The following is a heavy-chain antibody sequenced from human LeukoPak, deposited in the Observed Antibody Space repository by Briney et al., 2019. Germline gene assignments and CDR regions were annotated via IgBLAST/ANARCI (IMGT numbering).Heavy chain of an antibody. CDR1: GYTFSDYD. Sequence: ASVEVSCKASGYTFSDYDISWVRQATGQGLEWMGWMNPNSGNTGYAEKFQGRVTMTRDTSTNTAYMELTSLTSEDTAVYYCARNSGLADYWGQGTLVTVAS. J-gene: IGHJ4*02. D-gene: IGHD5-12*01. CDR3: ARNSGLADY. V-gene: IGHV1-8*01. CDR2: MNPNSGNT.